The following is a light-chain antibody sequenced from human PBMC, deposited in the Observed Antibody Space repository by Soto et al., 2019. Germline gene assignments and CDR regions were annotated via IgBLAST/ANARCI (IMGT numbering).Light chain of an antibody. Sequence: QSVLTQPPSVSAAPGQKVTISCSGGSFNIGDNYVSWYQQLPETAPKLLIYDNNKRPSGIPDRFSGSKSGTSATLDISGLQTGDEADYYCGSWDTSLSGIIFGGGTKLTVL. V-gene: IGLV1-51*01. CDR2: DNN. CDR3: GSWDTSLSGII. J-gene: IGLJ2*01. CDR1: SFNIGDNY.